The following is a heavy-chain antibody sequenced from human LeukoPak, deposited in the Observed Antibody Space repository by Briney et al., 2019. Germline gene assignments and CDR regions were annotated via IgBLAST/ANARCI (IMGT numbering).Heavy chain of an antibody. CDR3: ARGFRGDNFDY. Sequence: SETLSLTCAVYGGSFSGYYWSWIRQPPGKGLEWIGTIHHSGTTYYNPSLKSRVTISVDTSKNQFSLNLRSVTAADTAVYYCARGFRGDNFDYWGQGTLVTVSS. CDR1: GGSFSGYY. J-gene: IGHJ4*02. CDR2: IHHSGTT. D-gene: IGHD7-27*01. V-gene: IGHV4-34*01.